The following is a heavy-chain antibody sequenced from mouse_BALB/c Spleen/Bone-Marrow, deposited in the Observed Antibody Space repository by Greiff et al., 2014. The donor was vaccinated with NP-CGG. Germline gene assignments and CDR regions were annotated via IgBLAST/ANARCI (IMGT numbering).Heavy chain of an antibody. CDR1: GDYINSGY. CDR2: ISYSGST. V-gene: IGHV3-8*02. Sequence: EVQVVESGPRLVKPSQTLSLTCSVTGDYINSGYWHWIRKFPGNKLEYMGNISYSGSTYYNPSLNSRISITRDTSKNQYYLQLNSVTTEDTATYYCARFRTTGAMDYWGQGTSVTVSS. CDR3: ARFRTTGAMDY. J-gene: IGHJ4*01.